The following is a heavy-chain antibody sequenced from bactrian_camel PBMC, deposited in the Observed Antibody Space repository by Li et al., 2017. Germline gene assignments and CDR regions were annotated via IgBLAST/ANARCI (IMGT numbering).Heavy chain of an antibody. J-gene: IGHJ6*01. Sequence: QLVESGGGSVQAGGSLRLSCAASGYSYGAYHMAWFRQAPGKEREGVARIYAGSGNTYYADSVKGRFTISQDDAKNTLYLQMNSLKPDDTSMYYCAALRPGGWAAEECLTGTSALRDFSYWGQGTQVTVS. CDR1: GYSYGAYH. CDR3: AALRPGGWAAEECLTGTSALRDFSY. D-gene: IGHD8*01. CDR2: IYAGSGNT. V-gene: IGHV3S28*01.